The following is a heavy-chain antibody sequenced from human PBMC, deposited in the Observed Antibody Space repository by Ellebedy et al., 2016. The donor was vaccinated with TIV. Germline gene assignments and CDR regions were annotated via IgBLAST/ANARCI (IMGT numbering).Heavy chain of an antibody. CDR3: ARGGVALDY. V-gene: IGHV1-2*02. Sequence: ASVKVSXXASGYTFTSYDINWVRQAPGQGLEWMGWINPNSGGTNYAQKFQGRVTMTRDTSISTAYMELSSLRSEDTAVYYCARGGVALDYWGQGTLVTVSS. J-gene: IGHJ4*02. CDR2: INPNSGGT. D-gene: IGHD2-15*01. CDR1: GYTFTSYD.